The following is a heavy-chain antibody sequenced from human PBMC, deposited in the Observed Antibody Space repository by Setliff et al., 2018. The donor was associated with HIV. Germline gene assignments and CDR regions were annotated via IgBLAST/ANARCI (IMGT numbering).Heavy chain of an antibody. Sequence: GGSLRLSCAASGFTFSSYGMHWVRQAPGKGLEWVAVIWYDGSNKYYADSGKGRFTISRDNSKNTLYLQMNSLRAEDTAVYYCATLGTYYHGSGSYALRHGAFDIWGQGTMVTVSS. CDR3: ATLGTYYHGSGSYALRHGAFDI. D-gene: IGHD3-10*01. CDR2: IWYDGSNK. CDR1: GFTFSSYG. J-gene: IGHJ3*02. V-gene: IGHV3-33*08.